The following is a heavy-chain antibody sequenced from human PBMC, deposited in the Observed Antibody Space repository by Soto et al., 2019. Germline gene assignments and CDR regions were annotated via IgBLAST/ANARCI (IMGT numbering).Heavy chain of an antibody. V-gene: IGHV1-18*04. CDR2: INVYNGNT. CDR1: GYTFATYG. CDR3: ARDVVEVAYYYYGMDV. D-gene: IGHD2-2*01. Sequence: ASVKVSCKTSGYTFATYGISWVRQAPGQGLEWMGWINVYNGNTNYAQNLQGRVTMTTDTSTSTAYMELWSLKSDDTAVYYCARDVVEVAYYYYGMDVWGQGTTVTVSS. J-gene: IGHJ6*02.